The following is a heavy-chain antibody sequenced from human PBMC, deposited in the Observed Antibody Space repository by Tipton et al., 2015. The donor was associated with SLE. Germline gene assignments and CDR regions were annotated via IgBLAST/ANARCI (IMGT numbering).Heavy chain of an antibody. D-gene: IGHD1-7*01. J-gene: IGHJ4*02. Sequence: GLVKPSETLSLTCAVYGGSFSNYYWSWIRQPPGKGLEWIGEITHSGSTNYNPSLKSRVTISVDTSKNQFSLKLGSVTAADTAVYYCANQNWNYYFWGQGNLVTVSS. CDR2: ITHSGST. CDR3: ANQNWNYYF. CDR1: GGSFSNYY. V-gene: IGHV4-34*01.